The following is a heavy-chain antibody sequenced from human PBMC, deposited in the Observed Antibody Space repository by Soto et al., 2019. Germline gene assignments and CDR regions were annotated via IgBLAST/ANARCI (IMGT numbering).Heavy chain of an antibody. V-gene: IGHV3-23*01. CDR2: ISGSGGST. D-gene: IGHD6-19*01. J-gene: IGHJ4*02. Sequence: GGSLRLSCAASGFTFSSYAMSWVRQAPGKGLEWVSAISGSGGSTYYADSVKGRFTISRDNSKNTLYLQMNSLRAEDTAVYYCASGGDSYSSGWYSSLNWGQGTLVTVSS. CDR3: ASGGDSYSSGWYSSLN. CDR1: GFTFSSYA.